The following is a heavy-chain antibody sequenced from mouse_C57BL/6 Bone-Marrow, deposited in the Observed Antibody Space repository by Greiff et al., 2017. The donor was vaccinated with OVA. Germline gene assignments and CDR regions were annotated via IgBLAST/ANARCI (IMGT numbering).Heavy chain of an antibody. CDR1: GYAFSSSW. Sequence: VQGVESGPELVKPGASVKISCKASGYAFSSSWMNWVKQRPGKGLEWIGRIYPGDGDTNYNGKFKGKATLTADKSSSTAYMQLSSLTSEDSAVYFCARTTPWFAYWGQGTLVTVSA. V-gene: IGHV1-82*01. CDR3: ARTTPWFAY. J-gene: IGHJ3*01. D-gene: IGHD6-1*01. CDR2: IYPGDGDT.